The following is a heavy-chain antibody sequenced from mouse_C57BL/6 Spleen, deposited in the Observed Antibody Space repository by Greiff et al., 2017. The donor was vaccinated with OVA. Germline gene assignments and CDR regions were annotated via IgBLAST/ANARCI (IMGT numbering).Heavy chain of an antibody. J-gene: IGHJ2*01. CDR2: ISDGGSYT. CDR1: GFTFSSYA. CDR3: AREWGDGYFDY. Sequence: EVQVVESGGGLVKPGGSLKLSCAASGFTFSSYAMSWVRQTPEKRLEWVATISDGGSYTYYPDNVKGRFTISRDNAKNNLYLQMSHLKSEDTAMYYCAREWGDGYFDYWGQGTTLTVSS. V-gene: IGHV5-4*01. D-gene: IGHD2-3*01.